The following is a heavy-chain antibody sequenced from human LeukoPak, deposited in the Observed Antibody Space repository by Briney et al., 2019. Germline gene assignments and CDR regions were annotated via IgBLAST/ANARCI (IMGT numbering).Heavy chain of an antibody. CDR3: ARDRRTSYVVADYFDY. D-gene: IGHD6-19*01. CDR2: IYSGGST. J-gene: IGHJ4*02. CDR1: GFTVSSNY. V-gene: IGHV3-66*01. Sequence: GGSLRLSCAASGFTVSSNYMSWVRQAPGKGLEWVSVIYSGGSTYYSDSVKGRLTIPRDNSKNTLYLQMNSLRAEDTAVYYCARDRRTSYVVADYFDYWGQGTLVTVSS.